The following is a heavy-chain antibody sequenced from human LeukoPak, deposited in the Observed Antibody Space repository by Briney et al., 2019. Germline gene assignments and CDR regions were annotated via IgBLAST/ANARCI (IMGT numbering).Heavy chain of an antibody. CDR3: ASRSLGIAAARCFDN. V-gene: IGHV4-34*01. Sequence: SETLSLTCAVYGESSSAFFWSWIRQSPGTGLEWIGEIDHRGSATYNPSLQSRLTISVDTSKNQFSLRLNSVTAAGTGVYYCASRSLGIAAARCFDNWGQGTPVTVS. CDR2: IDHRGSA. J-gene: IGHJ4*02. CDR1: GESSSAFF. D-gene: IGHD6-6*01.